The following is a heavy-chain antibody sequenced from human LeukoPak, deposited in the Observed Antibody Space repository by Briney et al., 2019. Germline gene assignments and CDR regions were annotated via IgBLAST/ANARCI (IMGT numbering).Heavy chain of an antibody. J-gene: IGHJ3*02. Sequence: SETLSLTCTVSGGSLSRTDYYWGWIRQPPGKGLEWIGSVYYSGGTYHNPSPKTRVTLSVDTSKIQFSLKLNSVTAADTAVYYCARHTPLTTGGTEGFDIWGQGTMVTVSP. D-gene: IGHD6-13*01. CDR3: ARHTPLTTGGTEGFDI. CDR2: VYYSGGT. CDR1: GGSLSRTDYY. V-gene: IGHV4-39*01.